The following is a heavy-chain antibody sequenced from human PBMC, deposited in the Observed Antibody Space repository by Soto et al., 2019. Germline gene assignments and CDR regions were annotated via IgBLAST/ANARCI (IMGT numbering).Heavy chain of an antibody. D-gene: IGHD3-3*01. Sequence: DGSLRLSCASSGFTFSSYSMNWVRQAPGKGLEWVSSISSSSSYIYYADSVKGRFTISRDNAKNSLYLQMNSLRAEDTAVYYCARDWNYYYGMDVWGQGTTVTVSS. J-gene: IGHJ6*02. V-gene: IGHV3-21*01. CDR2: ISSSSSYI. CDR1: GFTFSSYS. CDR3: ARDWNYYYGMDV.